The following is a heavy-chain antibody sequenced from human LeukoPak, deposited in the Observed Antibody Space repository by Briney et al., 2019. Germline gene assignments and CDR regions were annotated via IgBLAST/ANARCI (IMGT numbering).Heavy chain of an antibody. CDR2: IYSGGST. V-gene: IGHV3-66*01. CDR3: ARDRGYSGYDDYYFDY. J-gene: IGHJ4*02. Sequence: GSLRLSCAAPGFTVSSNYMSWVRQAPGKGLEWVSVIYSGGSTYYADSVKGRFTISRDNSKNTLYLQMNSLRAEDTAVYYCARDRGYSGYDDYYFDYWGQGTLVTVSS. D-gene: IGHD5-12*01. CDR1: GFTVSSNY.